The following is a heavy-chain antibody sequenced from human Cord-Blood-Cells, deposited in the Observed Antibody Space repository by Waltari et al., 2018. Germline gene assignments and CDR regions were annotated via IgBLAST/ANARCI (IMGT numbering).Heavy chain of an antibody. CDR3: ARDRLPHPYSSSYWYFDL. Sequence: QVQLQQSGPGLVKPSQTLSLTCAISGDSVSSNSAAWNWIRQSPSRGLEWLGRTYYRSKWYNDYAVSVKSRITINPDTSKNQFSLQLNSVTPEDTAVYYCARDRLPHPYSSSYWYFDLWGRGTLVTVSS. D-gene: IGHD6-6*01. V-gene: IGHV6-1*01. CDR2: TYYRSKWYN. CDR1: GDSVSSNSAA. J-gene: IGHJ2*01.